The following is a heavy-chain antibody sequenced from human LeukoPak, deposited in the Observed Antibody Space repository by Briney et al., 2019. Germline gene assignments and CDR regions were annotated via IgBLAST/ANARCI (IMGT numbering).Heavy chain of an antibody. Sequence: PSETLSLTCAVYGGSFSGYYWSWIRQPPGKGLEWIGEINHSGSTNYNPSLKSRVTISVDTSKNQFSLKLSSVTAADTAVYYCARTYYYGSGPTKTNWFDPWGQGTLVTVSS. CDR1: GGSFSGYY. V-gene: IGHV4-34*01. CDR2: INHSGST. J-gene: IGHJ5*02. CDR3: ARTYYYGSGPTKTNWFDP. D-gene: IGHD3-10*01.